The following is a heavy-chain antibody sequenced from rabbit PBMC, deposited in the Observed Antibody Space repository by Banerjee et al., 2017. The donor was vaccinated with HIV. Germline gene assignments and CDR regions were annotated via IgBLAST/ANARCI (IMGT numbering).Heavy chain of an antibody. D-gene: IGHD1-1*01. J-gene: IGHJ6*01. V-gene: IGHV1S7*01. CDR3: ARQICTNSDL. Sequence: QLKETGGGLVQPGGSLTLSCKASGFSLSSYYMSWVRQAPGKGLEWIGCIYAGDGSAYYASWVNGRFTISSDNAQNTVDLQMNSLTAADTATYFCARQICTNSDLWGQGTLVTVS. CDR1: GFSLSSYY. CDR2: IYAGDGSA.